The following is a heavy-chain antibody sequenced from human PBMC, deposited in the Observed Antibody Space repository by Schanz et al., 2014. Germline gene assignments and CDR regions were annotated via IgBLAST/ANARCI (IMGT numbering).Heavy chain of an antibody. D-gene: IGHD5-12*01. CDR1: GFSVSSHF. Sequence: EVQLVESGGGLVQPGGSLRLSCAASGFSVSSHFMTWVRQAPGKGLEWVSLIYSGGDTNYAGSVKGRFTISRDGSKNTLYLQMNSLRAEDTAVYYCARWRVGGLNILADDYDIWGQGTEVIVSS. CDR2: IYSGGDT. J-gene: IGHJ3*02. CDR3: ARWRVGGLNILADDYDI. V-gene: IGHV3-66*01.